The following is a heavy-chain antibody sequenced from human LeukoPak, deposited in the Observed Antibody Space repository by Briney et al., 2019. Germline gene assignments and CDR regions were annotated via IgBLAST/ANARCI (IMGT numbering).Heavy chain of an antibody. Sequence: SETLSLTCTVSGGSISSSTYYWAWIRQPPGKGLEWIGSIYYSGSTYYNPSLKSRVTISVDTSKNQFSLKLSSVTAADTAVYYCASSYYDFWSGYYTGFGWFDPWGQGTLVTVSS. V-gene: IGHV4-39*01. CDR2: IYYSGST. D-gene: IGHD3-3*01. CDR1: GGSISSSTYY. CDR3: ASSYYDFWSGYYTGFGWFDP. J-gene: IGHJ5*02.